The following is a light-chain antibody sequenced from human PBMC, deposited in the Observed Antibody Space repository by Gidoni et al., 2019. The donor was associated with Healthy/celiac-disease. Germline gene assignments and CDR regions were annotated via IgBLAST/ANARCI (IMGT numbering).Light chain of an antibody. CDR2: EVS. CDR3: SSYAGSNNYV. Sequence: QSALTQPPSASGSPGQSVTISCTGTSSDDGGYNYVSWYQQHPGKAPKLMSYEVSKRPSGVPDRFSGSKSGNTASLTVSGLQAEDEADYYCSSYAGSNNYVFGTGTKVTVL. J-gene: IGLJ1*01. CDR1: SSDDGGYNY. V-gene: IGLV2-8*01.